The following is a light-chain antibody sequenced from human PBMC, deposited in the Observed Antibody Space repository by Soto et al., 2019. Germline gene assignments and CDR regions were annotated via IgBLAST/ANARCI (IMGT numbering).Light chain of an antibody. CDR3: MQALQTWT. Sequence: DIVMTQSPLSLPVTPGEPASISCKSSQSLLHSNGYNFLNWYLQKPGQSPQLLIYLGSNRASGVPDRFSGSGSGTDFTLKISRVEAEDVGVYYCMQALQTWTFGQGTKVEV. J-gene: IGKJ1*01. CDR2: LGS. CDR1: QSLLHSNGYNF. V-gene: IGKV2-28*01.